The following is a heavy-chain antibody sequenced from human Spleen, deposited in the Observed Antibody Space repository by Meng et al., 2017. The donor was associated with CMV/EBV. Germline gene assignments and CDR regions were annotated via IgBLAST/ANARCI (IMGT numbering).Heavy chain of an antibody. CDR1: GGSINNYY. CDR2: NYDSGAT. D-gene: IGHD2-21*01. V-gene: IGHV4-59*08. Sequence: QGSVPGLVNASWRLSLPGAVFGGSINNYYWSWLRQPPGKGLESICYNYDSGATSYNPSLKSLLTISLDTSKNQFSLKLSSVTAADTAVYYCAGGEVNCYDFWGQGTLVTVSS. J-gene: IGHJ4*02. CDR3: AGGEVNCYDF.